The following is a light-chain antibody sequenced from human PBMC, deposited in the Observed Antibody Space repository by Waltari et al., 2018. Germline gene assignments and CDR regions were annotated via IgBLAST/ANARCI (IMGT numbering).Light chain of an antibody. J-gene: IGKJ1*01. CDR3: QHYVRLPAT. Sequence: EIVLTQSPGTLSLSPGERATLSCRASQSVGRTLAWYQQKPGQAPRLLMYGSSSRATGTPGRFSGSGSVTDFSLTISRLEPEDFAVYYCQHYVRLPATFGQGTKVEIK. V-gene: IGKV3-20*01. CDR2: GSS. CDR1: QSVGRT.